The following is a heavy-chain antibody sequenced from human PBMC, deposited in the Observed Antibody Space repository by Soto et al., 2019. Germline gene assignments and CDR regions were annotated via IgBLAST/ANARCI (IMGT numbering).Heavy chain of an antibody. CDR2: ISSSSSTI. V-gene: IGHV3-48*01. Sequence: PGGSLRLSCAASGFTFSSYSMNWVRQAPGKGLEWVSYISSSSSTIYYADSVKGRFTISRDNAKNSLYLQMNSLRAEDTAVYYCARALYSSGWSPGAFDIWGQGTTVTVSS. J-gene: IGHJ3*02. CDR3: ARALYSSGWSPGAFDI. D-gene: IGHD6-19*01. CDR1: GFTFSSYS.